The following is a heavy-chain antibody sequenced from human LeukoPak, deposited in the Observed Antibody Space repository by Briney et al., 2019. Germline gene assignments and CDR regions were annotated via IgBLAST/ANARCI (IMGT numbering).Heavy chain of an antibody. CDR2: IYSGGST. CDR1: AFTVSSNY. Sequence: GGSLRLSCAASAFTVSSNYMSWVRQAPGKGLEWGSVIYSGGSTYYADSVKGRFTISRDNSKNTLYLQMNSLRAEDTAVYYCARESYGSGSAMPFYYYYYGMDVWGKGTTVTVSS. CDR3: ARESYGSGSAMPFYYYYYGMDV. D-gene: IGHD3-10*01. V-gene: IGHV3-53*01. J-gene: IGHJ6*04.